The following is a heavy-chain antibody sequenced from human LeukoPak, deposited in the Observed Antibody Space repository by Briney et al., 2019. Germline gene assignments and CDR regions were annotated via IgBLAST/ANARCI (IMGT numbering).Heavy chain of an antibody. CDR3: ARALYYGSGSYSHY. Sequence: ASVKVSFKASGYTFTGCYMHWVRQATGQGLEWMEWINPNSGGTNYAQKFQGRVTMTRDTSISTAYMELSRLRSDDTAVYYCARALYYGSGSYSHYWGQGTLVTVSS. D-gene: IGHD3-10*01. V-gene: IGHV1-2*02. CDR1: GYTFTGCY. J-gene: IGHJ4*02. CDR2: INPNSGGT.